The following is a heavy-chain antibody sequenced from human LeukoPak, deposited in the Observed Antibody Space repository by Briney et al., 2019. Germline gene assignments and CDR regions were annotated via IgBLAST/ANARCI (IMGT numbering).Heavy chain of an antibody. CDR3: AIGGQYYYYGMDV. CDR1: GGSISSYY. V-gene: IGHV4-59*01. D-gene: IGHD3-16*01. J-gene: IGHJ6*02. CDR2: IYYSGST. Sequence: SETLSLTCTVSGGSISSYYWSWIRQPPGKGLEWIGYIYYSGSTNYNPSLKSRVTISVDTSKNQFSLKLSSVTAADTAVYYCAIGGQYYYYGMDVWGQGTTVTVSS.